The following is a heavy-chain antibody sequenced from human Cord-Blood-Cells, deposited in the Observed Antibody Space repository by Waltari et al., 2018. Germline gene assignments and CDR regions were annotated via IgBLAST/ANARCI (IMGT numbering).Heavy chain of an antibody. D-gene: IGHD3-9*01. J-gene: IGHJ4*02. V-gene: IGHV1-69*01. Sequence: SYAISWVRQAPGQGLEWMGGINPIFGTANYAQKCQGRVTINADESTSTAYMELSSLRYEDTAVDYCARDRQFGRNYDILTGYYYWGQGTLVTVSS. CDR3: ARDRQFGRNYDILTGYYY. CDR1: SYA. CDR2: INPIFGTA.